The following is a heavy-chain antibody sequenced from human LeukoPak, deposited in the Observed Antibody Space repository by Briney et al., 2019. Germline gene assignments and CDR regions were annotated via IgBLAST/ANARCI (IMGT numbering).Heavy chain of an antibody. CDR2: IYPRDGST. CDR3: ARDQEGFDY. CDR1: GYIFTGYY. V-gene: IGHV1-46*01. J-gene: IGHJ4*02. Sequence: ASVTVSCKASGYIFTGYYIHWVRQAPGQGLEWMGMIYPRDGSTSYAQEFQGRVTVTRDTSTSTVHMELSGLRSEDTAVYYCARDQEGFDYWGQGTLVTVSS.